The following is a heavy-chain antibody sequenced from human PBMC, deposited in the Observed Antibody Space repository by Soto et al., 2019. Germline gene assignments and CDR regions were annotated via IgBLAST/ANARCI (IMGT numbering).Heavy chain of an antibody. J-gene: IGHJ6*02. CDR3: PSLSSMDV. D-gene: IGHD6-6*01. V-gene: IGHV1-8*01. CDR2: INPYSGNT. CDR1: GYTFTSHD. Sequence: ASVKVSCKASGYTFTSHDIHWLRQASGQGLEWMGSINPYSGNTAFAPKFQDRIAMTRDTSITTAYMELNSLSSGDTAVYFCPSLSSMDVSGQGTTVTVSS.